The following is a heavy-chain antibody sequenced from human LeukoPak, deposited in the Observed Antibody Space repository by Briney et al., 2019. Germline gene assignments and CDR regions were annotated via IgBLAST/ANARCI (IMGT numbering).Heavy chain of an antibody. CDR2: TYYRSTWYN. D-gene: IGHD2-2*01. CDR1: GDSVSSNSVT. Sequence: SQTLSLTCAISGDSVSSNSVTWNWIRQSPSRGLEWLGRTYYRSTWYNDYAVSVRGRITVNPDTFKNQFSLHLNSVTPEDTAVYYCARRLTQYDCFDPWGQGILVTVSS. J-gene: IGHJ5*02. CDR3: ARRLTQYDCFDP. V-gene: IGHV6-1*01.